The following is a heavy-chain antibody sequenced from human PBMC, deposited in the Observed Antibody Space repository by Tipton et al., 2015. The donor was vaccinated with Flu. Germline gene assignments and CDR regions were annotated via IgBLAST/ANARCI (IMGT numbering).Heavy chain of an antibody. Sequence: SLRLSCAASGFIFSTYGMHWVRQAPGKGLEWVAVIWYDGSNKYYADSVKGRFTISRDNSKNTVYLQMNSLRADDTAVYYCSGNWRWGQGTLVTVSS. J-gene: IGHJ4*02. CDR2: IWYDGSNK. CDR1: GFIFSTYG. V-gene: IGHV3-33*01. CDR3: SGNWR. D-gene: IGHD1-1*01.